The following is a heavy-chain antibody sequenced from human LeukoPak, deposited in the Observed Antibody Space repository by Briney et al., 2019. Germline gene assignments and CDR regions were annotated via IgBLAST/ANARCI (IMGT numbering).Heavy chain of an antibody. V-gene: IGHV4-38-2*02. CDR1: GYSISSGYY. CDR3: ASTPKLKVVPAAMGGINWFDP. D-gene: IGHD2-2*01. CDR2: IYHSGST. J-gene: IGHJ5*02. Sequence: SETLPLTCTVSGYSISSGYYWGWIRQPPGKGLEWIGSIYHSGSTYYNPSLKSRVTISVDTSKNQFSLKLSSVTAADTAVYYCASTPKLKVVPAAMGGINWFDPCGQGTLVTGSS.